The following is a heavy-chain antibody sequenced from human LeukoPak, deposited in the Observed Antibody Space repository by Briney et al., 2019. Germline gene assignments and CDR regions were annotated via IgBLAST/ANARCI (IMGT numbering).Heavy chain of an antibody. CDR2: VYYSAST. J-gene: IGHJ4*02. V-gene: IGHV4-59*08. CDR1: GGSISRYY. D-gene: IGHD7-27*01. CDR3: AKYTGTYFDY. Sequence: SSETLSLTCTVSGGSISRYYWSWIRQPPGKGLEWIGYVYYSASTNYNPSLKSRVTISVDTSKNQFSLKLSSVTAADTAVYYCAKYTGTYFDYWGQGTLVTVSS.